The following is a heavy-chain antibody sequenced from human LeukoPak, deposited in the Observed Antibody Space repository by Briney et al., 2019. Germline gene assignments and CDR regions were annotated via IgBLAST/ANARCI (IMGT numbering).Heavy chain of an antibody. Sequence: GGSLRLSCAASGFTFSSFAMSWVRQAPGKGLEWVSAISGSGGTTYYADSVKGRFTISRDNSKNTLSLQMNSLRADDTAVYYCAKDHYSSSWYYFDYWGQGTLVTVSS. D-gene: IGHD6-13*01. CDR3: AKDHYSSSWYYFDY. CDR1: GFTFSSFA. CDR2: ISGSGGTT. J-gene: IGHJ4*02. V-gene: IGHV3-23*01.